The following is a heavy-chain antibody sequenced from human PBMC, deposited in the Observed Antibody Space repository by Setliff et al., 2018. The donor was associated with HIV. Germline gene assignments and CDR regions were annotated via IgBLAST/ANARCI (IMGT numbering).Heavy chain of an antibody. CDR2: MHGSGNT. J-gene: IGHJ6*02. CDR3: MRDGSRTTGMTGYYYGVDV. CDR1: GASITSGSYY. D-gene: IGHD1-1*01. V-gene: IGHV4-39*07. Sequence: SETMSLTCNVSGASITSGSYYWGWIRQSPGKGLEWIASMHGSGNTHYNPSLQSRITISMDTSKNQFSLTLSSVTAAYTAIYFCMRDGSRTTGMTGYYYGVDVWGQGTTVTVSS.